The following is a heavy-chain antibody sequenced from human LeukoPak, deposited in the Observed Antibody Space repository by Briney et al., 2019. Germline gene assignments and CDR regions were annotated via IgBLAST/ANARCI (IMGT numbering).Heavy chain of an antibody. D-gene: IGHD6-13*01. Sequence: PSETLSLTCTVSGRSISSGDYYWSWLRQHPGKGLEWIAYISNRGGSYYNPSLKSLVTLSVDTSKNLFSLNLTSVTAAAKDVYYCARDSLDQQLFNQGWFDHWGQGTLVTVSS. V-gene: IGHV4-31*01. CDR1: GRSISSGDYY. CDR3: ARDSLDQQLFNQGWFDH. CDR2: ISNRGGS. J-gene: IGHJ5*02.